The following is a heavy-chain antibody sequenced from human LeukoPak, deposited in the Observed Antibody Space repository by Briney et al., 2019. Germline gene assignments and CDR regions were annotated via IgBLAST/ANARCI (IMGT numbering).Heavy chain of an antibody. CDR1: GFSFGSYG. J-gene: IGHJ3*02. D-gene: IGHD5-18*01. CDR3: ARGRRAYSYGYDPHDAFDI. CDR2: IWYDGSEK. Sequence: GGSLRLSCAASGFSFGSYGMHWVRQAAGKGLEWVAVIWYDGSEKYYIDSVKGRFTISRDNSKNTLYLQMNSLRVEDTALYYCARGRRAYSYGYDPHDAFDIWGQGTMVTVSS. V-gene: IGHV3-33*01.